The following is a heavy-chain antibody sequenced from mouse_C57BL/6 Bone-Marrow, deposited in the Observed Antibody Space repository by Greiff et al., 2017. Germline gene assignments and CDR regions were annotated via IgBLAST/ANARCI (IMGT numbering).Heavy chain of an antibody. V-gene: IGHV1-26*01. D-gene: IGHD1-1*01. CDR1: GYTFTDYY. CDR2: INPNNGGT. CDR3: ARWDYGSSQYYFDY. J-gene: IGHJ2*01. Sequence: EVKLQQSGPELVKPGASVKISCKASGYTFTDYYMNWVKQSHGKSLEWIGDINPNNGGTSYNQKFKGKATLTVDKSSSTAYMELRSLTSEDSAVYYCARWDYGSSQYYFDYWGQGTTLTVSS.